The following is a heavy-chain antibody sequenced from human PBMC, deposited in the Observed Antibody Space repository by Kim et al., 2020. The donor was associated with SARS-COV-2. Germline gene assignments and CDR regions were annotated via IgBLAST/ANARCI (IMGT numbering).Heavy chain of an antibody. D-gene: IGHD6-19*01. J-gene: IGHJ4*02. Sequence: CNPSLKRRVTISVDTSKNQFSLKLSSVTAADTAVYYCARVGYSSGWSIEYWGQGTLVTVSS. CDR3: ARVGYSSGWSIEY. V-gene: IGHV4-59*01.